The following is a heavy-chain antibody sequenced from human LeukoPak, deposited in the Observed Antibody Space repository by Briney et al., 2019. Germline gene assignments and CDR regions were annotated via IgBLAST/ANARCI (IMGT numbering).Heavy chain of an antibody. CDR2: MNPNSGNT. CDR1: GYTFTSYD. Sequence: GASVKVSCKASGYTFTSYDINWVRQATGQGLEWMGWMNPNSGNTGYAQKFQGRVTITRNTSISTAYMELSSLRSEDTAVYYCATRSLVTTFYYYYMDVWGKGTTVTVSS. J-gene: IGHJ6*03. V-gene: IGHV1-8*03. CDR3: ATRSLVTTFYYYYMDV. D-gene: IGHD4-17*01.